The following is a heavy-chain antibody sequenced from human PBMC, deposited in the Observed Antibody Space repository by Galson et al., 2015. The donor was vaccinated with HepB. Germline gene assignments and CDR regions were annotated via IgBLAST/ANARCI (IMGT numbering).Heavy chain of an antibody. CDR1: GYTFTSYG. Sequence: SVKVSCKASGYTFTSYGISWVRQAPGQGLEWMGWISAYDGNTNYAQKLQGRVTISADKSISTAYLQWSSLKASDTAMVYCARHPTYDSSGYVFDYWGQGTLVTVSS. J-gene: IGHJ4*02. D-gene: IGHD3-22*01. V-gene: IGHV1-18*01. CDR2: ISAYDGNT. CDR3: ARHPTYDSSGYVFDY.